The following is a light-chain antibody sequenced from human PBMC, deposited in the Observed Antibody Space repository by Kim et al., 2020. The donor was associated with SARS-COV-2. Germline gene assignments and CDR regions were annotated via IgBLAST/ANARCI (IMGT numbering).Light chain of an antibody. CDR3: QTWGTGLRV. V-gene: IGLV4-69*01. CDR1: GGHSSNA. Sequence: SVKLTCTLSGGHSSNAIAWHQQKSEKGPRFLMKVKNDGSHIKGDGIPDRFSGSSSGAERYLTISSLQSDDEGDYYCQTWGTGLRVFGGGTQLTVL. CDR2: VKNDGSH. J-gene: IGLJ3*02.